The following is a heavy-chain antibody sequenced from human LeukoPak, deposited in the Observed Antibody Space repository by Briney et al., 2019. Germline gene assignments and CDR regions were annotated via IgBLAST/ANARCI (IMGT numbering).Heavy chain of an antibody. CDR1: GSAFSRTW. V-gene: IGHV3-74*01. CDR3: ASDGAYAIAV. CDR2: ANNDASRT. D-gene: IGHD1-26*01. Sequence: GGSLRLSCAASGSAFSRTWIHWVRQAPGKGLVWVSHANNDASRTTYADSVRGRFTISRDNAKNTVSLQMNSLRAEDTGVYYCASDGAYAIAVWGRETTLTVSS. J-gene: IGHJ6*02.